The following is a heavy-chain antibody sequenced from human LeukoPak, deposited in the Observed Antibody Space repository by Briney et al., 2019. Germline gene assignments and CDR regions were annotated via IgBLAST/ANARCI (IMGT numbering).Heavy chain of an antibody. CDR2: INQDGSVK. CDR1: GFTFSNYW. Sequence: GGSLRLSCAASGFTFSNYWMSWVRQAPGKGLEWVANINQDGSVKYYVDSVKGRFTISRDNAKNSLYLQMNSLRAEDTAVYYCARDKASQSYYYYMDVWGKGTTVTVSS. V-gene: IGHV3-7*03. CDR3: ARDKASQSYYYYMDV. J-gene: IGHJ6*03.